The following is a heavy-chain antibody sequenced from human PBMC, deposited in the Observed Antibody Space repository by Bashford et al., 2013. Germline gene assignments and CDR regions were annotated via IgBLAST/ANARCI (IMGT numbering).Heavy chain of an antibody. D-gene: IGHD4-11*01. Sequence: WVRQAPGQGLEWMGIINPSGGSTSYAQKFQGRVTMTRDTSTSTVYMELSSLRSEDTAVYYCARVSTTVPRSHYYYYYGMDVWGPRDHGHRLL. J-gene: IGHJ6*01. CDR3: ARVSTTVPRSHYYYYYGMDV. V-gene: IGHV1-46*01. CDR2: INPSGGST.